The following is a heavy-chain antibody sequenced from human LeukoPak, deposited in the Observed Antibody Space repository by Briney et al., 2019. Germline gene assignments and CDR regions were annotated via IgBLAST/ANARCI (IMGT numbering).Heavy chain of an antibody. V-gene: IGHV3-30*03. Sequence: GGSLRLSCVASGFIFSSHGMSWVRQAPGKGLEWVAVISYDGSNKYYADSVKGRFTISRDNSKNTLYLQMNSLRAEDTAVYYCARGSDGWAGWFDPWGQGTLVTVSS. J-gene: IGHJ5*02. CDR3: ARGSDGWAGWFDP. D-gene: IGHD5-24*01. CDR2: ISYDGSNK. CDR1: GFIFSSHG.